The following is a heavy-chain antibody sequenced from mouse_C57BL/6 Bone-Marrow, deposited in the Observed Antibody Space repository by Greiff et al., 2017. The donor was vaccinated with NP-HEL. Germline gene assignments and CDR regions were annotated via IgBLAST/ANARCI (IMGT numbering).Heavy chain of an antibody. D-gene: IGHD2-4*01. CDR1: GFNIKDYY. J-gene: IGHJ2*01. CDR3: TSFYYDYEGHY. Sequence: VQLQQSGAELVRPGASVKLSCTASGFNIKDYYMHWVKQRPEQGLEWIGRIDPEDGDTEYAPKFQGKATMTADTSSNTAYLQLSSLTSEDTAVYYCTSFYYDYEGHYWGQGTTLTVSS. CDR2: IDPEDGDT. V-gene: IGHV14-1*01.